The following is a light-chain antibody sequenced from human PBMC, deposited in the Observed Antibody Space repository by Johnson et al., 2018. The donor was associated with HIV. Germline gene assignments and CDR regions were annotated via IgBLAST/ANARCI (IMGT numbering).Light chain of an antibody. V-gene: IGLV1-51*01. CDR3: GTWDSSRIAV. Sequence: QSVLTQPPSVSAAPGQKVTISCSGSSSNIGNNYVSWYQQIPGTAPKLLIYDNNKRPSGIPDRFSGSKSGTSATLGITGLQTGDEADYYCGTWDSSRIAVFGTGTKVTV. CDR1: SSNIGNNY. J-gene: IGLJ1*01. CDR2: DNN.